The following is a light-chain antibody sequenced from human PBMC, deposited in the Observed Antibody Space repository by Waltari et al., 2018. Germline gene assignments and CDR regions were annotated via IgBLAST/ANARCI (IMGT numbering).Light chain of an antibody. CDR1: SSDVGPYKF. J-gene: IGLJ3*02. CDR3: CSYVTGDTWV. CDR2: EIN. V-gene: IGLV2-23*02. Sequence: QSALTQPASVSGSPGQSITISCTGSSSDVGPYKFVSWYQQHPGKAPKLMIYEINKRPSGISNRFSGSKFGNTAVLTISGLQTDDEADYYCCSYVTGDTWVFGGGTRVAVL.